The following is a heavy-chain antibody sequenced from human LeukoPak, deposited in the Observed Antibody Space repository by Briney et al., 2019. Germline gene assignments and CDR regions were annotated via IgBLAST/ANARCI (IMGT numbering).Heavy chain of an antibody. J-gene: IGHJ4*02. CDR2: INSDESSK. V-gene: IGHV3-74*01. CDR1: GFTFTDYW. CDR3: ARDFFDSSGFGS. D-gene: IGHD3-22*01. Sequence: GGSLRLFCAASGFTFTDYWMHWVRQAPGKGLVWVSRINSDESSKSYADSVKGRFTISRDNAKKTVYLQMNRLRVEDTAVYYCARDFFDSSGFGSWGQGTLVTVSS.